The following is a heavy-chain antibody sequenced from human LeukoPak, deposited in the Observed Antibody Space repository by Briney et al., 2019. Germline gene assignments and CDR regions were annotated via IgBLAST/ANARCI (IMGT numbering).Heavy chain of an antibody. V-gene: IGHV4-61*02. J-gene: IGHJ4*02. Sequence: SQTLSLTCTVSGGSISSGSYYWSWIRQPAGKGLEWIGRIYTSGSTNYNPSLKSRVTISVDTSKNQFSLKLSSVTAADTAVYYCAREYSDYEYYFDYWGQGTLVTVSS. CDR1: GGSISSGSYY. D-gene: IGHD5-12*01. CDR2: IYTSGST. CDR3: AREYSDYEYYFDY.